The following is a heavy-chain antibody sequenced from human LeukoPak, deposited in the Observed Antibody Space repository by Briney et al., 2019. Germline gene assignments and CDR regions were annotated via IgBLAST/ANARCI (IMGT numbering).Heavy chain of an antibody. J-gene: IGHJ4*02. CDR3: AKDVAANGKEGLDY. CDR2: IWYDGSNK. Sequence: GGSLRLSCAASGFTFSSYGIHWVRQAPGKGLEWVAVIWYDGSNKYYTDSVKGRFTISRDNSKNTLYLQMNSLRAEDTAVYYCAKDVAANGKEGLDYWGQGTLVTVSS. CDR1: GFTFSSYG. D-gene: IGHD2-15*01. V-gene: IGHV3-33*06.